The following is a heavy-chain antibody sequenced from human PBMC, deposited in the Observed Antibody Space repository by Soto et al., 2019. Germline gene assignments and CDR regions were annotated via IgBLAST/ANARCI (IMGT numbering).Heavy chain of an antibody. CDR1: GFTFSSYW. D-gene: IGHD3-16*02. CDR2: INSDGSST. V-gene: IGHV3-74*01. Sequence: GGSLRLSCAASGFTFSSYWMHWVRQAPGKGLVWVSRINSDGSSTSYADSVKGRFTISRDNAKNTLYLQMNSLRAEDTAVYYCARVLITFGGVIVDAFDIWGQGTMVTVSS. CDR3: ARVLITFGGVIVDAFDI. J-gene: IGHJ3*02.